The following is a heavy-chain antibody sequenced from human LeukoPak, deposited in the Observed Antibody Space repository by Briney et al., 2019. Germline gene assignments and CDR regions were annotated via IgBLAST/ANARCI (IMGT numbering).Heavy chain of an antibody. CDR1: GASISSGTYY. CDR3: ARDVIA. V-gene: IGHV4-61*09. J-gene: IGHJ5*02. CDR2: TDITGST. Sequence: SETLSLTCTVSGASISSGTYYWNWIRQSAGKGLEWIGHTDITGSTNYNPSLKSRVTISVDTSKNQFSLRLSSVTAADTAVYYCARDVIAWGQGTLVTVSS.